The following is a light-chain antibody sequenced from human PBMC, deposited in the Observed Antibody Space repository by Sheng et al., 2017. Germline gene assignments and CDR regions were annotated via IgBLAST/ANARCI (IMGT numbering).Light chain of an antibody. J-gene: IGKJ4*01. CDR1: QSVSIW. CDR3: QQTYSTPLT. V-gene: IGKV1-5*03. Sequence: DIQMTQSPSTLSASVGDRVTITCRASQSVSIWLAWYQQKPGKAPKLLISKASNLETGVPSRFSGSGSGTDFTLAISSLQPEDFATYYCQQTYSTPLTFGGGTKVEIK. CDR2: KAS.